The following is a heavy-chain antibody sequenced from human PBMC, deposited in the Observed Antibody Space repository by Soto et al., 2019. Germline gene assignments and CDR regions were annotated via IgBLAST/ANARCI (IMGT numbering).Heavy chain of an antibody. CDR1: GDSYSISTYS. V-gene: IGHV4-30-2*01. J-gene: IGHJ5*02. D-gene: IGHD6-19*01. Sequence: LSLTCNMSGDSYSISTYSWSWIRQPPGKALQWIGFIYQSGVTSYNPSLASRVSISLDRSNNQCSLKLKSVTAADTAVYFCAGMPYTSGLRFDPWGPGTLVTVSS. CDR2: IYQSGVT. CDR3: AGMPYTSGLRFDP.